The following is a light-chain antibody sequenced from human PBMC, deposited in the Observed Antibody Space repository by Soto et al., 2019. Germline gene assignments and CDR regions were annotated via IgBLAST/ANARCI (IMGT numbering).Light chain of an antibody. V-gene: IGKV3-20*01. CDR1: QSVSSH. CDR2: GAS. CDR3: QQYAGSPIT. J-gene: IGKJ5*01. Sequence: EIVVTQSPATLSLSPGERATLSCRASQSVSSHLAWYQQKPGQAPRVLIYGASSRASGIPDRFSGSGSETDFTLTISGLEPEDFALYYCQQYAGSPITFGQGTRLEI.